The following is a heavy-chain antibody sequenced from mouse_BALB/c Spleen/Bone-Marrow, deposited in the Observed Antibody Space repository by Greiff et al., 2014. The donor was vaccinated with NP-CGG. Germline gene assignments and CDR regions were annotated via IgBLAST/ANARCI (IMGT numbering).Heavy chain of an antibody. V-gene: IGHV3-8*02. Sequence: VQLQQSGPSLVKPSQTLSLTCSVTGDSITSSYWSWIRKFPGSKLEYMGYISYSGNAYYNPSLKSRISLTRDTSKNQYYLQLNSVTTEDTATYFCARGNGYHFDYWGQGTTLTVSS. CDR3: ARGNGYHFDY. D-gene: IGHD1-2*01. CDR1: GDSITSSY. J-gene: IGHJ2*01. CDR2: ISYSGNA.